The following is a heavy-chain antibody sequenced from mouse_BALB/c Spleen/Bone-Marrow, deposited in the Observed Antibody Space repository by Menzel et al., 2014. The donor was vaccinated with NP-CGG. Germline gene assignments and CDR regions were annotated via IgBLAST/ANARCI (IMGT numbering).Heavy chain of an antibody. D-gene: IGHD2-1*01. CDR1: GFTFSSYG. CDR2: INSNGGST. J-gene: IGHJ2*01. V-gene: IGHV5-6-3*01. CDR3: ARGKYGNYVDYFDY. Sequence: EVQGVESGGSLVQPGGSLKLSCAAYGFTFSSYGMVWVRPTPDKMLEFVASINSNGGSTCYPDSVKGRFTISRDNAKNTLSLQMSSLKSEDTAMYYCARGKYGNYVDYFDYWGQGTTLTVSS.